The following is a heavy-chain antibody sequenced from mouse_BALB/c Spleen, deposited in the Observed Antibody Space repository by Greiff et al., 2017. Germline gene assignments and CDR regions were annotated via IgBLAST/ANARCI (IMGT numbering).Heavy chain of an antibody. V-gene: IGHV2-6-4*01. J-gene: IGHJ1*01. D-gene: IGHD2-4*01. CDR1: GFSLSSYS. CDR3: ARKWGITTVHWYMDV. CDR2: IWGGGST. Sequence: QVTLKESGPGLVAPSQSLSITCTVSGFSLSSYSVHWVRQPPGKGLEWLGMIWGGGSTDYNSALKSRLSISKDNSKSQVFLKMNSLQTDDTAMYYCARKWGITTVHWYMDVWGAGTTVTVSS.